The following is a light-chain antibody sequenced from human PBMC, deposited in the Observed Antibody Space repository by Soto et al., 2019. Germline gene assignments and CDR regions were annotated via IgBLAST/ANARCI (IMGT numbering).Light chain of an antibody. Sequence: QSALTQPASVSGSPGQSITISCTGTSSDIGSYNLVSWYQQHPGKAPKLMIYEISERPSGVSNRFSGSKSGNTASLTISGLQAEDEADYYCCSYAATREVFGGGTKLTVL. CDR3: CSYAATREV. V-gene: IGLV2-23*02. J-gene: IGLJ3*02. CDR2: EIS. CDR1: SSDIGSYNL.